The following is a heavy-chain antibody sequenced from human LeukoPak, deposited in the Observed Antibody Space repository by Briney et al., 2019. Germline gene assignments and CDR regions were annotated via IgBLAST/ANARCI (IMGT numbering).Heavy chain of an antibody. V-gene: IGHV3-23*01. CDR3: AKDKIIGDGRWDFDY. Sequence: GGSLRLSCVGSGFSFDGYAMGWVRQAPGKGLEWVSGVIGGGNTYYADSVKGRFTISRDNSKSTVYLQMNGLRVEDTALYFCAKDKIIGDGRWDFDYWGRGTLVTVSS. CDR1: GFSFDGYA. J-gene: IGHJ4*02. CDR2: VIGGGNT. D-gene: IGHD3-10*01.